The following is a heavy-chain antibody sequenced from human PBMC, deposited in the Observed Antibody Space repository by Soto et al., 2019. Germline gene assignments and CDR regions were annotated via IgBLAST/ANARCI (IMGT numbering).Heavy chain of an antibody. CDR1: GFTFSRYA. J-gene: IGHJ4*02. CDR3: AKGDTTWYDFDY. V-gene: IGHV3-23*01. CDR2: ISGSGGST. D-gene: IGHD6-13*01. Sequence: GGSLRLPCAASGFTFSRYAMSWVRQAPGKGLEWVSAISGSGGSTYYADSVKGRFTISRDNSKNTLYLQMNSLRAEDTALYYCAKGDTTWYDFDYWGQGTLVTVSS.